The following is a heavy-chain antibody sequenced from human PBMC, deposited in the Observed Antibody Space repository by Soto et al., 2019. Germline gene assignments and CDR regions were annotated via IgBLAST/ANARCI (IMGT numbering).Heavy chain of an antibody. V-gene: IGHV1-2*02. Sequence: QVQLVQSGAEVKKPGASVKVSCKASGSTFTTYSIHWVRQAPGQGLEWMGWINPQNGDTNTAKKFQGRVTMTRDTSITTAYREMTSTASDDTASYCIAREWVPAMVPRADYWGQGSLVTVSS. CDR3: AREWVPAMVPRADY. CDR1: GSTFTTYS. J-gene: IGHJ4*02. D-gene: IGHD3-10*01. CDR2: INPQNGDT.